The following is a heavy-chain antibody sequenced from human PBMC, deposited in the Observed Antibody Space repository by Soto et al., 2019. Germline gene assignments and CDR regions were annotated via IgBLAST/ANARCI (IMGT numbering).Heavy chain of an antibody. CDR3: ARAIAVAGPFDY. Sequence: SETLSLTCTVSGGSISSYYWSWIRQPPGKGLEWIGYIYYSGSTNYNPSLKSRVTISVDTSKNQFSLKLSSVTAADTAVYYCARAIAVAGPFDYWGQGTLVTVSS. J-gene: IGHJ4*02. D-gene: IGHD6-19*01. V-gene: IGHV4-59*01. CDR2: IYYSGST. CDR1: GGSISSYY.